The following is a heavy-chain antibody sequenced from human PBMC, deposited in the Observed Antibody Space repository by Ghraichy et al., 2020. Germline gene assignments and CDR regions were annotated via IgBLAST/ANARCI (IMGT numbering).Heavy chain of an antibody. Sequence: GGSLRLSCAASGFTFSSFGMSWVRQAPGKGLEWVSAISGSGSSKYYADSVKGRFTISRDNYESRLYLQMSGLRDDDTAVYYCAKRRESGRVLPAVDFWGQRTLVTSSS. CDR2: ISGSGSSK. D-gene: IGHD2-15*01. J-gene: IGHJ4*02. V-gene: IGHV3-23*01. CDR1: GFTFSSFG. CDR3: AKRRESGRVLPAVDF.